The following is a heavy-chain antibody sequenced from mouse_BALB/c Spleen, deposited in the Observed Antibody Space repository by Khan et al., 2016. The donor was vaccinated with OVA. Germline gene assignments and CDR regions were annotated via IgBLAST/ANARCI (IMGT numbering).Heavy chain of an antibody. D-gene: IGHD4-1*01. J-gene: IGHJ2*01. Sequence: EVQLQQSGPELVKPGASVKMSCKASGYIFTNYVLHWVKQKPGQGLEWIGYINPYNDCTKYNEKFKGKATLALDKSSITAYMELSSLTSEDSAVYYCARGNWQSYYFDYWGQGTTLTLAA. CDR2: INPYNDCT. CDR1: GYIFTNYV. V-gene: IGHV1S136*01. CDR3: ARGNWQSYYFDY.